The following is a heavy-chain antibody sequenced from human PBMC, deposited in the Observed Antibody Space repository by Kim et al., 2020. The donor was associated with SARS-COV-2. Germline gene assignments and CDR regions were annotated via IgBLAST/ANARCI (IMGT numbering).Heavy chain of an antibody. CDR1: GFIFRRYW. CDR3: TRDGSGSFIRPYYFDY. V-gene: IGHV3-7*03. D-gene: IGHD1-26*01. CDR2: IKPDESEI. J-gene: IGHJ4*02. Sequence: GGSLRLSCAGSGFIFRRYWMTWVRQAPGKGLEWVADIKPDESEIHYVDSVKGRFTISRDNARNSLFLQLNSLTAEDTAVYYCTRDGSGSFIRPYYFDYWGQGTLVTVSS.